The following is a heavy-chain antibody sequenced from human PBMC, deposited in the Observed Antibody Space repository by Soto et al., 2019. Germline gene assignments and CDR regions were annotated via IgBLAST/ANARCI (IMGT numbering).Heavy chain of an antibody. V-gene: IGHV4-34*01. Sequence: QVQLQQWGAGLLKPSETLSLTCGVYGGSFSGYYWSWFRQPPGKGLEWIGEITYSGSTTYNPSLKSRVTISVDTSKNQFSLRLSSVTAADTAVYYCARHSSGSYYDDYWGQGSLVTVSS. CDR2: ITYSGST. J-gene: IGHJ4*02. D-gene: IGHD1-26*01. CDR3: ARHSSGSYYDDY. CDR1: GGSFSGYY.